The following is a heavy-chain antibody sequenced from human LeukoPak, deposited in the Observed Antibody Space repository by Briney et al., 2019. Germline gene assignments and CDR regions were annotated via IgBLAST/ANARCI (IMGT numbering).Heavy chain of an antibody. CDR3: ARHDYSSSPYDAFDI. Sequence: GESLKISCKGSGYSFTSYWIGWVRQVPGKGLEWMGIIYPGDSDTRYSPSFQGQVTISADKSISTAYLQWSSLKASDTAMYYCARHDYSSSPYDAFDIWGQGTMVTVSS. D-gene: IGHD6-6*01. CDR1: GYSFTSYW. J-gene: IGHJ3*02. CDR2: IYPGDSDT. V-gene: IGHV5-51*01.